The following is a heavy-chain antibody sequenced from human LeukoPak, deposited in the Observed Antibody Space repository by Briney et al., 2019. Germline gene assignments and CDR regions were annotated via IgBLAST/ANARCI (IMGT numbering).Heavy chain of an antibody. CDR1: GGSFSGYY. CDR3: ARGRIAARLNGVTWIDY. D-gene: IGHD6-6*01. J-gene: IGHJ4*02. CDR2: INHSGST. V-gene: IGHV4-34*01. Sequence: SETLSLTCAVYGGSFSGYYWSWTRQPPGKGLEWIGEINHSGSTNYNPSLKSRVTISVDTSKNQFSLKLSSVTAADTAVYYCARGRIAARLNGVTWIDYWGQGTLVTVSS.